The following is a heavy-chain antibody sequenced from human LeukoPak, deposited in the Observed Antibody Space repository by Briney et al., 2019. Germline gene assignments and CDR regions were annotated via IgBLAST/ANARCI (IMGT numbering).Heavy chain of an antibody. Sequence: SETLSLTCTVSGGSISSYSWSWIRQPPGKGLEWIGYIYHSGSTYYNPSLKSRVTISVDRSKNQFSLKLSSVTAADTAVYYCARGRLMSSGWYYWGQGTLVTVSS. D-gene: IGHD6-19*01. V-gene: IGHV4-59*12. CDR3: ARGRLMSSGWYY. CDR2: IYHSGST. CDR1: GGSISSYS. J-gene: IGHJ4*02.